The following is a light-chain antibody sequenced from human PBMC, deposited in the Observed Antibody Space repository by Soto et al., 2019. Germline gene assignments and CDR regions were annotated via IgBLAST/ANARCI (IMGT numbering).Light chain of an antibody. CDR3: QQYNSYSPRT. CDR1: QSISSW. CDR2: KAS. V-gene: IGKV1-5*03. Sequence: DIQMTQSPSTLSASVGDRVTITCRASQSISSWLAWYQQKPGKAPKLLIYKASSLESGVPSRFSGSGSGTEFTLTISSLQPDDFATYYCQQYNSYSPRTFGQGIKVDIK. J-gene: IGKJ1*01.